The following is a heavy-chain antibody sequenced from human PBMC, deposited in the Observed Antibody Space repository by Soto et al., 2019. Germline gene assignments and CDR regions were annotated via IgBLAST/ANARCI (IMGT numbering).Heavy chain of an antibody. CDR2: ISGSGVST. Sequence: EVPLLESGGGLVQPGGSLRLSCAASGFTFSNYAMSWVRQAPGKGLEWVSAISGSGVSTHYADSVKGRFIISRDNSKNILFLQMNSLRAEDTAVYYCAKAVHSTSPRPHSWGQGTLVTVSS. CDR3: AKAVHSTSPRPHS. CDR1: GFTFSNYA. J-gene: IGHJ4*02. V-gene: IGHV3-23*01. D-gene: IGHD2-2*01.